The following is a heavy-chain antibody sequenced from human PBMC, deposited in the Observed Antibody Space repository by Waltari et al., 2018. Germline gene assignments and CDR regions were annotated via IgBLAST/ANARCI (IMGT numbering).Heavy chain of an antibody. CDR3: VRHRTTYPLEIDY. J-gene: IGHJ4*02. V-gene: IGHV5-10-1*01. CDR1: GYSFTSHW. D-gene: IGHD2-2*01. Sequence: VQLVPSGAEVQQPEESLRISGEGAGYSFTSHWISWVRQMPGKGLEWVGRIDPSDSFRNYGPAFEGHVTISVDQSLRTAYLQWDSLKASDTAIYYCVRHRTTYPLEIDYWGQGTLVTVSS. CDR2: IDPSDSFR.